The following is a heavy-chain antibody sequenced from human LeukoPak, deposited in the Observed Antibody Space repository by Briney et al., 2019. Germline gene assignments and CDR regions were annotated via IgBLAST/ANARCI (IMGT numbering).Heavy chain of an antibody. CDR1: GGTFSSYA. V-gene: IGHV1-69*13. CDR3: ASPRADCSSTSCSDLRFDP. D-gene: IGHD2-2*01. J-gene: IGHJ5*02. CDR2: IIPIFGTA. Sequence: SVKVSYKASGGTFSSYAISWVRQAPGQGLEWMGGIIPIFGTANYAQKFQGRVTITADESTSTAYTELSSLRSEDTAVYYCASPRADCSSTSCSDLRFDPWGQGTLVTVSS.